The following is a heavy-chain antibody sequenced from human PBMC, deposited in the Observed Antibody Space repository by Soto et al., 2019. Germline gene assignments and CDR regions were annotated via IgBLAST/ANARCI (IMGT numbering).Heavy chain of an antibody. CDR2: INHSGST. CDR1: GGSFSGYY. Sequence: PSETLSLTCAVYGGSFSGYYWSWIRQPPGKGLEWIGEINHSGSTNYNPSLKSRVTISVDTSKNQFSLKLSSVTAADTAVYYCARGGCSSTSCNAGRYGMDVWGQGTTVTVSS. D-gene: IGHD2-2*01. J-gene: IGHJ6*02. CDR3: ARGGCSSTSCNAGRYGMDV. V-gene: IGHV4-34*01.